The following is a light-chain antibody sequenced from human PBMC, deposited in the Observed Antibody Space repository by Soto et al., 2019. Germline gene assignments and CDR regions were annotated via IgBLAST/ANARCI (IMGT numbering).Light chain of an antibody. CDR1: QSITGW. CDR2: EAT. CDR3: QQYNTYSPT. V-gene: IGKV1-5*03. J-gene: IGKJ3*01. Sequence: DIQMTQSPSTLSASVGDRVSITCLASQSITGWVAWYQQKPGKAPKLLIYEATTLESGVPSRFSGSGSGTEFTLTINSLQPDDFATYYCQQYNTYSPTFGPGTKVDIK.